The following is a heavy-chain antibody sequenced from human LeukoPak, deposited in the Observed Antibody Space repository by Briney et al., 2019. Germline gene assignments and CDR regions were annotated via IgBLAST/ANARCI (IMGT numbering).Heavy chain of an antibody. CDR2: ISGSGGGT. V-gene: IGHV3-23*01. CDR3: AKRGVVIRVILVGFHKEAYYFDS. J-gene: IGHJ4*02. CDR1: GITLSNYA. Sequence: GGSLRLSCAVSGITLSNYAMTWVRQAPGKGLEWVAGISGSGGGTKYADSVKGRFTISRDNSKTTLYLQMNDLRVDDAAVYFCAKRGVVIRVILVGFHKEAYYFDSWGQGALVSVSS. D-gene: IGHD3-22*01.